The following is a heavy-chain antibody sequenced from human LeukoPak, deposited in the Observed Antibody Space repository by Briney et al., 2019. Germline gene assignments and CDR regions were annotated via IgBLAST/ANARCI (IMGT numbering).Heavy chain of an antibody. V-gene: IGHV3-23*01. CDR1: GFTFSSYA. CDR3: ARLDIVATIKYFDY. D-gene: IGHD5-12*01. Sequence: GGSLRLSCAASGFTFSSYAMSWVRQAPGKGLDWVSAISGSGGSTYYADSVKGRFTISRDNSKNTLYLQMNSLRAEDTAVYYCARLDIVATIKYFDYWGQGTLVTVSS. J-gene: IGHJ4*02. CDR2: ISGSGGST.